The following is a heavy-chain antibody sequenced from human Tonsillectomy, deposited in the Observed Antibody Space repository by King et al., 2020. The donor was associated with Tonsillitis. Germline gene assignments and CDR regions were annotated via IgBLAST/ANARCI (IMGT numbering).Heavy chain of an antibody. CDR2: ISGSGGST. V-gene: IGHV3-23*04. Sequence: VQLVESGGGLVQPGGSLRLSCAASGFTFSSYAMSWVRQAPGKGLEWVSAISGSGGSTYYADSVKGRFTISRDNSKNTLYLQMNSLRAEDTAAYYCAKDWGSKGVVITHDAFDIWGQGTMVTVSS. CDR1: GFTFSSYA. D-gene: IGHD3-22*01. J-gene: IGHJ3*02. CDR3: AKDWGSKGVVITHDAFDI.